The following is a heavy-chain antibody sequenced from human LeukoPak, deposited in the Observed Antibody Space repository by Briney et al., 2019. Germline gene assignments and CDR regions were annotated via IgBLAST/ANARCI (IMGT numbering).Heavy chain of an antibody. D-gene: IGHD3-10*01. V-gene: IGHV4-38-2*01. CDR2: IHHSGST. J-gene: IGHJ1*01. Sequence: SETLSLTCAVSGYSISSGYYWGWIRQPPGKGLEWIESIHHSGSTYYNPSLKSRVTISVDTSKNQFSLKLSSVIAADTAVYYCARVLGGYYGSGNLPWGYFQHWGPGTLVTVSS. CDR3: ARVLGGYYGSGNLPWGYFQH. CDR1: GYSISSGYY.